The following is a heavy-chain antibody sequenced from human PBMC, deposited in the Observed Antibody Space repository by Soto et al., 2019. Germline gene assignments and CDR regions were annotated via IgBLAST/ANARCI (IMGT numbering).Heavy chain of an antibody. CDR3: AKDLFVLSGNFDC. CDR2: ISGSGGNT. V-gene: IGHV3-23*01. CDR1: GFTFSSYA. Sequence: GGSLRLSCAASGFTFSSYAMSWVRQALGKGLEWVSAISGSGGNTYYADSVKGRFTISRDNSKNTLYLQMNSLRVEDTAVYYCAKDLFVLSGNFDCWGQGTLVTVSS. J-gene: IGHJ4*02. D-gene: IGHD2-8*01.